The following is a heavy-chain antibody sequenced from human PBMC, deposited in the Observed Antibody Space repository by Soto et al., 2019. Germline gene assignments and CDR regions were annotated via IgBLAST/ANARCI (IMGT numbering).Heavy chain of an antibody. D-gene: IGHD3-10*01. V-gene: IGHV1-69*13. CDR2: IIPIFGTA. Sequence: SVKVSCKASGGTFSSYAISWVRQAPGQGLEWMGGIIPIFGTANYAQKFQGRVTITADESTSTAYMELSSLISEDTAVYYCARRGGVRGVILNDAFDIWGQGTMVTVSS. CDR3: ARRGGVRGVILNDAFDI. J-gene: IGHJ3*02. CDR1: GGTFSSYA.